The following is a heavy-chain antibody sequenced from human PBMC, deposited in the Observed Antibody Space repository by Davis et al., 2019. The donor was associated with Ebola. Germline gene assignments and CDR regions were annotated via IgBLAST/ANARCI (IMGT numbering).Heavy chain of an antibody. J-gene: IGHJ4*02. V-gene: IGHV3-30*03. CDR2: ISYDGSNK. Sequence: GESLKISCAASGFSFSTFGMHWVRQAPGKGLEWLAVISYDGSNKYYADSVKGRFTISRDNSKNTLYLQMNSLRAEDTAVYYCVRDTIEGATTFDYWGQGTLVIVSS. CDR3: VRDTIEGATTFDY. CDR1: GFSFSTFG. D-gene: IGHD1-26*01.